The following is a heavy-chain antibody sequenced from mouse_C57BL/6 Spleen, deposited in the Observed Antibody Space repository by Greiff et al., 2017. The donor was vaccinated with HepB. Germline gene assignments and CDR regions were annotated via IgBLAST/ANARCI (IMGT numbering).Heavy chain of an antibody. CDR1: GYTFTDYY. D-gene: IGHD1-1*01. J-gene: IGHJ1*03. CDR3: ARSLYYGSSYWYFDV. Sequence: VQLQQSGPELVKPGASVKISCKASGYTFTDYYMNWVKQSHGKSLEWIGDINPNNGGTSYNQKFKGKATLTVDKSSSTAYMELRSLTSEDSAVYYCARSLYYGSSYWYFDVWGTGTTVTVSS. V-gene: IGHV1-26*01. CDR2: INPNNGGT.